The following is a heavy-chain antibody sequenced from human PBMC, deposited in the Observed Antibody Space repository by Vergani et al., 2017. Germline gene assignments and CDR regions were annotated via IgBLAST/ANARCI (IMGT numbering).Heavy chain of an antibody. J-gene: IGHJ6*02. Sequence: EVQLMESGGGLVQPGGSLRLSCAASGFTVSSNYMSWVRQAPGQGLEWVSVIYSGGSTYYADSVTGRFTISRDNSKNTLYLQMNSLRVEDTAVYYCARSTPLAXAGSNRRAYGMDVWGQGTTVTVSS. D-gene: IGHD6-13*01. CDR2: IYSGGST. CDR1: GFTVSSNY. CDR3: ARSTPLAXAGSNRRAYGMDV. V-gene: IGHV3-66*02.